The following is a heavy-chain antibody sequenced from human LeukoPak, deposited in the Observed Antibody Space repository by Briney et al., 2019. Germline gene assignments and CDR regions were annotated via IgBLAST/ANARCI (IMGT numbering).Heavy chain of an antibody. CDR2: IKYDGTT. CDR1: GASFSGYF. V-gene: IGHV4-34*01. Sequence: PSETLSLTCAVSGASFSGYFWNWLRQSPEKGLEWIGEIKYDGTTNYNPSLTSRVTMSIDKATNQFHLKVTSLTAADTAVYYCARGPDYYGDYISWFPDAFHIWGQGTLVSVSS. CDR3: ARGPDYYGDYISWFPDAFHI. J-gene: IGHJ3*02. D-gene: IGHD4-17*01.